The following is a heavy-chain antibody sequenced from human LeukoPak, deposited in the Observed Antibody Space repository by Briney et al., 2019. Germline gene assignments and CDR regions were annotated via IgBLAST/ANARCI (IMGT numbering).Heavy chain of an antibody. Sequence: PGGSLRLSCAASGFTFSSYGMHWVRQAPGKGLEWVAVIWYDGSDKYYADSVKGRFTISGDNSKNTLYLQMNSLRAEDTAVYYCARGADYGAGEYFDYWGQGTLVTVSS. V-gene: IGHV3-33*01. D-gene: IGHD4-17*01. CDR1: GFTFSSYG. CDR3: ARGADYGAGEYFDY. J-gene: IGHJ4*02. CDR2: IWYDGSDK.